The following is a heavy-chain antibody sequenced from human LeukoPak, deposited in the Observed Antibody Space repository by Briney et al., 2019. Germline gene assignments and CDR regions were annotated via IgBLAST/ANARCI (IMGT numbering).Heavy chain of an antibody. V-gene: IGHV4-59*08. CDR2: IYYSGST. J-gene: IGHJ6*02. CDR3: ARSDYYYGMDG. CDR1: GGAISSYY. Sequence: SETLSLTCTVSGGAISSYYWSWIRQPPGKGLEWIGYIYYSGSTNFNPSLKSRVTISVDTSKNQFSLKMSSVTAADTAVYYCARSDYYYGMDGWGQGSTVTVCS.